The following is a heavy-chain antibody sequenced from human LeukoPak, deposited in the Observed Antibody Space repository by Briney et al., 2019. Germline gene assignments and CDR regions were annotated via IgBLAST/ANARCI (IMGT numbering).Heavy chain of an antibody. D-gene: IGHD6-19*01. V-gene: IGHV3-53*01. J-gene: IGHJ4*02. CDR1: GFTVSSNY. Sequence: GGSLRLSCAASGFTVSSNYMSWVRQAPGKGLEWVSVIYSGGSTYYADSVKGRFTISRDNSKNTLYLQMSSLRAEDTAVYYCAKDRGYSSGWYYFDYWGQGTLVTVSS. CDR2: IYSGGST. CDR3: AKDRGYSSGWYYFDY.